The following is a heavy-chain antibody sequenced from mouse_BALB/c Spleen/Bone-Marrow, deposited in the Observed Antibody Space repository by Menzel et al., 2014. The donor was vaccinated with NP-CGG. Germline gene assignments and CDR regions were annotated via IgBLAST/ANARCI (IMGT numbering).Heavy chain of an antibody. D-gene: IGHD1-1*02. CDR3: ARDMGDY. CDR1: GFTFSDYY. CDR2: ISDGGTYS. V-gene: IGHV5-4*02. Sequence: EVKVEESGGGLMKPGGSLKLSCAASGFTFSDYYMYWVRQTPEKRLEWVATISDGGTYSYYADSVKGRFTISRDNAKSSLYLQMDSLKSEDTAMYYCARDMGDYWGQGTTLTVSS. J-gene: IGHJ2*01.